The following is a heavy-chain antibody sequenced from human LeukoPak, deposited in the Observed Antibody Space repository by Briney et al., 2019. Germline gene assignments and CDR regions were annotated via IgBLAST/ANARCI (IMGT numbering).Heavy chain of an antibody. V-gene: IGHV3-48*04. Sequence: PGGALRVSCIASGFSFSNYYMNWVRQAPGKGLERLWHINGRGGIINYADSVKGGFTISRDNAKNSLYLQMNSLRADDTAVYYCASPASVLETVNYWGQGTLVTVSS. CDR3: ASPASVLETVNY. CDR2: INGRGGII. CDR1: GFSFSNYY. D-gene: IGHD2-8*01. J-gene: IGHJ4*02.